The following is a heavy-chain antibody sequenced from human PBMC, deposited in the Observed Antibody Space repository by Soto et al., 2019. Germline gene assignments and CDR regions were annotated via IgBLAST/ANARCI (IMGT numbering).Heavy chain of an antibody. D-gene: IGHD3-10*01. Sequence: QVQLVESGGGVVQPGRSLRLSCAASGFTFSSYGMHWVRQAPSKGLEWVAVIWYDGSNKYYADSVKGRFTISRDNSKNTLYLQMNSLRAEDTAVYYCAREVEGGSGGFDYWGQGTLVTVSS. CDR3: AREVEGGSGGFDY. V-gene: IGHV3-33*01. CDR2: IWYDGSNK. CDR1: GFTFSSYG. J-gene: IGHJ4*02.